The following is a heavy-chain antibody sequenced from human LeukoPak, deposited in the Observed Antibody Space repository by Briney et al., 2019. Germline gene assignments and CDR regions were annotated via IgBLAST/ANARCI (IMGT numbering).Heavy chain of an antibody. CDR2: INPSGGST. Sequence: ASVKVSCKASGYTFTSYYMHWVRQAPGQGLEWMGIINPSGGSTSYAQKFQGRVTMTRDTSTSTVYMELSSLRSEDTAVYYCARGLARSTLWFGDLDYWGQGTLVTVSS. CDR3: ARGLARSTLWFGDLDY. D-gene: IGHD3-10*01. V-gene: IGHV1-46*01. J-gene: IGHJ4*02. CDR1: GYTFTSYY.